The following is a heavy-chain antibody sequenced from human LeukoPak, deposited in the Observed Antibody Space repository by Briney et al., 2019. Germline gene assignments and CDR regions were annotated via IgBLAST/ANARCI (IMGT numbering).Heavy chain of an antibody. CDR2: IYHSGST. J-gene: IGHJ4*02. CDR3: ARDGGYSGSYYLDY. V-gene: IGHV4-38-2*02. Sequence: SETLSLTCAVSDYSISSGYYWGWIRQPPGKGLEWIGSIYHSGSTYYNPSLKSRVTISVDTSKNQFSLKLSSVTAADTAVYYCARDGGYSGSYYLDYWGQGTLVTVSS. D-gene: IGHD1-26*01. CDR1: DYSISSGYY.